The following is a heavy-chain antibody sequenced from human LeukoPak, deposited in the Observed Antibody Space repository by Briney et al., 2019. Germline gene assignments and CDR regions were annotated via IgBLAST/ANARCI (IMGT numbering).Heavy chain of an antibody. CDR3: ARAVGVTHGDY. Sequence: GGSLRLSCAASKFTFSNYAMNWVRQAPGKGLEWVSSISSSSSYIYYADSVKGRFTISRDNAKNSLYLQMNSLRAEDTAVYYCARAVGVTHGDYWGQATLVTVSS. J-gene: IGHJ4*02. CDR1: KFTFSNYA. D-gene: IGHD2-21*02. CDR2: ISSSSSYI. V-gene: IGHV3-21*01.